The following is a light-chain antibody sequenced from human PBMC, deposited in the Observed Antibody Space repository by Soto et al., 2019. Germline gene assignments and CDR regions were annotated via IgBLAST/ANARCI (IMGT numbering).Light chain of an antibody. J-gene: IGKJ2*01. V-gene: IGKV2-28*01. Sequence: DIVMTQSPLSLPVTPGEPASFSCRSSQRLLHSNGYNYLDWYLQKPGQSPQLLIYLGSNRASGVPDRFSGSGSGTYFTLKISRLEAEDVGIYYCMQALQAPYTFGQGTRLEIK. CDR3: MQALQAPYT. CDR2: LGS. CDR1: QRLLHSNGYNY.